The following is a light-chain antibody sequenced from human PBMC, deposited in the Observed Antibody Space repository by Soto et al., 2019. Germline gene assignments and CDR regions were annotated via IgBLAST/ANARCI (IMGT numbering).Light chain of an antibody. CDR2: GAS. CDR1: QSVSTDF. V-gene: IGKV3-20*01. Sequence: EIVLTQSPGTLSLSPGERATLSCRASQSVSTDFLAWYQQKPGQAPRLLIYGASNRATGIPDRFSGSGSGTDFTLTISRLEPEYFAVYYCQQYGGSPRTFGQGTKVDIK. J-gene: IGKJ1*01. CDR3: QQYGGSPRT.